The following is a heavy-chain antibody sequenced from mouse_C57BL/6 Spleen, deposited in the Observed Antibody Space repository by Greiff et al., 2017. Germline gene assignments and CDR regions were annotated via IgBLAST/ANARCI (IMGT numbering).Heavy chain of an antibody. V-gene: IGHV5-9*01. Sequence: EVNVVESGGGLVKPGGSLKLSCAASGFTFSSYTMSWVRQTPEKRLEWVATISGGGGNTYYPDSVKGRFTISRDNAKNTLYLQMSSLRSEDTALYYCARHEGCWGQGTSVTVSS. CDR3: ARHEGC. CDR1: GFTFSSYT. J-gene: IGHJ4*01. CDR2: ISGGGGNT.